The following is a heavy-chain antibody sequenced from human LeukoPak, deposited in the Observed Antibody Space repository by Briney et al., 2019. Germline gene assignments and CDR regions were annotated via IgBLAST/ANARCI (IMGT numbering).Heavy chain of an antibody. Sequence: PSETLSLTCTVSGGSISSSSYYWGWIRQPPGKGLEWIGSIYYSGSTYYNPSLKSRVTISVDTSKNHFSLQLNSVTPEDTSVYYCVRQYSSGWTYYYGMDVWGQGTTVTVSS. D-gene: IGHD6-19*01. CDR3: VRQYSSGWTYYYGMDV. V-gene: IGHV4-39*02. CDR1: GGSISSSSYY. CDR2: IYYSGST. J-gene: IGHJ6*02.